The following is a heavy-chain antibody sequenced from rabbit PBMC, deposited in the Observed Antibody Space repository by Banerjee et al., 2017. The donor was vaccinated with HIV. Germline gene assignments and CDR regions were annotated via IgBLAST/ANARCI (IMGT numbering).Heavy chain of an antibody. J-gene: IGHJ6*01. CDR2: INTATGKT. D-gene: IGHD8-1*01. V-gene: IGHV1S45*01. Sequence: QEQLVEYGGGLVQPEGSLTLTCKASGFSFSDRDVMCWVRQAPGKGLEWIGCINTATGKTVYANWAKGRFTISSTSSTTVTLQMTSLTAADTATYFCARDTGSSFSSYGMDLWGPGTLVTVS. CDR3: ARDTGSSFSSYGMDL. CDR1: GFSFSDRDV.